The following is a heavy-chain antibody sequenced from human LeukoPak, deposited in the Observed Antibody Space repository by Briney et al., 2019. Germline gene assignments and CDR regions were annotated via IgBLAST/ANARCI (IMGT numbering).Heavy chain of an antibody. D-gene: IGHD3-16*01. Sequence: GGSLRLSCAASGFTFSDHYMTWIRQAPGKGLESISYISNSGTTVNYADSVKGRFTISRDNAKNSLYLQMNSLRCEDTAVYYCAGEPRLLDFWGQGTLVTVSS. V-gene: IGHV3-11*01. CDR3: AGEPRLLDF. CDR1: GFTFSDHY. CDR2: ISNSGTTV. J-gene: IGHJ4*02.